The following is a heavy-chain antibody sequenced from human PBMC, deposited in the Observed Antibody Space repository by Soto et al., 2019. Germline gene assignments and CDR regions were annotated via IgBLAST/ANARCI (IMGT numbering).Heavy chain of an antibody. CDR1: GYTFTSYA. CDR2: INAGNGNT. Sequence: QVQLVQSGAEVKKPGASVKVSCKASGYTFTSYAMHWVRQAPGQRLEWMGWINAGNGNTKYSQKFQGRVTITRDTSASTAYMELSSLRSEYTAVYYCARPFREDSGSYPKYWGQGTLVTVSS. J-gene: IGHJ4*02. V-gene: IGHV1-3*01. D-gene: IGHD3-10*01. CDR3: ARPFREDSGSYPKY.